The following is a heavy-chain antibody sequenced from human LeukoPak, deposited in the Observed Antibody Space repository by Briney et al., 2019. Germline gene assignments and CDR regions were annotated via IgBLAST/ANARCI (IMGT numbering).Heavy chain of an antibody. CDR1: GGSFSGYY. D-gene: IGHD5-18*01. Sequence: SETLSLTCAVYGGSFSGYYWSWIRQPPGKGLEWIGYIYYSGSTYYNPSLKSRVTISVDTSKNQFSLKLSSVTAADTAVYYCARAFGGYGYGGNDYWGQGTLVTVSS. CDR3: ARAFGGYGYGGNDY. J-gene: IGHJ4*02. V-gene: IGHV4-30-4*01. CDR2: IYYSGST.